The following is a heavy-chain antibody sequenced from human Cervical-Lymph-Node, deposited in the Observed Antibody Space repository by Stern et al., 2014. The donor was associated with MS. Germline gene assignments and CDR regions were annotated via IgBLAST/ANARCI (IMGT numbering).Heavy chain of an antibody. CDR2: IYSGGST. Sequence: EMQLVESGGGLIQPGGSLRLSCAASGFTVSSNYMSWVRQAPGKGLEWVSVIYSGGSTYYADSVKGRFTISRDNSKNTLYLQMNSLRAEDTAVYYCARVRTAMAEYYFDYWGQGTLVTVSS. J-gene: IGHJ4*02. CDR1: GFTVSSNY. CDR3: ARVRTAMAEYYFDY. D-gene: IGHD5-18*01. V-gene: IGHV3-53*01.